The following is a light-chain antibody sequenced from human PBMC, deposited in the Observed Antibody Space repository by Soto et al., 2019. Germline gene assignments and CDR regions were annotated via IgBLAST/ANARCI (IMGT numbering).Light chain of an antibody. CDR3: QLRSNWPPTWT. Sequence: EIVLTQSPATLSLSPGERATLSCRASQRVSRYLAWYQQKPGQAPRLLIYDASGRATGIPARFSGSGSGTDFTLTISCLEPEDFAVYYCQLRSNWPPTWTFGQGTKVEIK. J-gene: IGKJ1*01. CDR2: DAS. CDR1: QRVSRY. V-gene: IGKV3-11*01.